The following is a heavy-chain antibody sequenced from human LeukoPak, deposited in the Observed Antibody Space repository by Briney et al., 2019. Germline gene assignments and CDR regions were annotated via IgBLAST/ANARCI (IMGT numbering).Heavy chain of an antibody. D-gene: IGHD3-22*01. CDR3: ARDSTPYDSSGYCYDY. V-gene: IGHV3-21*01. Sequence: GGSLRLSCAASGFTFSAYSMNWARQAPGKGLEWVSSISTGSSYIYYADSVKGRFTTSRENAKNSLYLQMNSLRAEDTAVYYCARDSTPYDSSGYCYDYWGQGTLVTVSS. CDR1: GFTFSAYS. J-gene: IGHJ4*02. CDR2: ISTGSSYI.